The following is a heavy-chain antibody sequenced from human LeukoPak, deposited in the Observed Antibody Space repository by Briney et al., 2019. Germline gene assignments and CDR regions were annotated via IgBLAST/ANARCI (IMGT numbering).Heavy chain of an antibody. CDR2: ISYDGSNK. Sequence: GGSLRLSCSASGFTFSSYVMHWVRQAPGKGLEWVAVISYDGSNKYYADSVKGRFTISRDGSKNTLYLQLNSLRTEDTAIYYCVREREGSNSEHWGQGTLVAVSS. CDR1: GFTFSSYV. J-gene: IGHJ1*01. CDR3: VREREGSNSEH. V-gene: IGHV3-30*14. D-gene: IGHD1-26*01.